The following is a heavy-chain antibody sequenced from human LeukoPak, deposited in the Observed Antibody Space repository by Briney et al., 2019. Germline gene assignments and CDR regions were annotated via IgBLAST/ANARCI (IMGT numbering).Heavy chain of an antibody. V-gene: IGHV3-74*01. CDR3: IRGSRSGSGSYTLGY. Sequence: GGSLRLSCVVSGFPFSAYWMHWVRQAPGKGLVWVSHINSDGSTTIYADSVKGRFTISRDNAKNTLYLQMNSLRDEDTAVYYCIRGSRSGSGSYTLGYWGQGTLVTVSS. D-gene: IGHD3-10*01. CDR2: INSDGSTT. J-gene: IGHJ4*02. CDR1: GFPFSAYW.